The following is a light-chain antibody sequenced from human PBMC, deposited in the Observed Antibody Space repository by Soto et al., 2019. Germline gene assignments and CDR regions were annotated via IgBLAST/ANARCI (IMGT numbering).Light chain of an antibody. J-gene: IGLJ2*01. V-gene: IGLV2-8*01. CDR2: EVT. Sequence: QSALTQPPSASGSPGQSVTISCTGTSSDVGGYKYVSWYQHHPGKAPKVVIYEVTKRPSGVPDRCSGSQSGNTASLTVSGLQADDEADYYCSSYGGTNNVVFGGGTKLTVL. CDR1: SSDVGGYKY. CDR3: SSYGGTNNVV.